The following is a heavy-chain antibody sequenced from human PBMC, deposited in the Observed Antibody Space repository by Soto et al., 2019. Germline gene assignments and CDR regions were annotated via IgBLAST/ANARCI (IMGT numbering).Heavy chain of an antibody. CDR2: ISAYNGNT. CDR3: VRVDGANSRSSSRYFGY. D-gene: IGHD6-6*01. Sequence: GASVKVSCKASGYTFTSYGISWVLQAPGQGLEWIGWISAYNGNTNYAQKLQGRVTMTTDTSTSTAYMELRSLRSDDTAVYYCVRVDGANSRSSSRYFGYRGQATLVTGSS. CDR1: GYTFTSYG. J-gene: IGHJ4*02. V-gene: IGHV1-18*01.